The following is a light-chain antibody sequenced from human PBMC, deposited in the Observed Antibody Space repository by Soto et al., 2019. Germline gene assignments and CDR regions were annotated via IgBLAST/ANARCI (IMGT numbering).Light chain of an antibody. V-gene: IGLV2-14*01. CDR2: EVS. CDR3: SSYTNTNAHYV. Sequence: QPVLTQPASVSGSPGQSITISCTGTSNDIGGYNYVSWYQQHPGKAPKLLIYEVSNRPSGVSNRFSGSKSGNTASLTISGLQAEDEADYYCSSYTNTNAHYVFGTGTKLTVL. J-gene: IGLJ1*01. CDR1: SNDIGGYNY.